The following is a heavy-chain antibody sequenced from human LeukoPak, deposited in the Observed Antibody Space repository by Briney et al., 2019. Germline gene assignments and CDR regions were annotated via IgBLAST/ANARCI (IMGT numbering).Heavy chain of an antibody. J-gene: IGHJ5*02. CDR1: GYTFTGYY. CDR2: INPNSGGT. Sequence: GASVKVSCKAPGYTFTGYYMHWVRQAPGQGLEWMGWINPNSGGTNYAQKFQGWVTMTRDTSISTAYMELSRLRSDDTAVYYCARGTVVVPAAPPSGGFDPWGQGTLVTVSS. D-gene: IGHD2-2*01. CDR3: ARGTVVVPAAPPSGGFDP. V-gene: IGHV1-2*04.